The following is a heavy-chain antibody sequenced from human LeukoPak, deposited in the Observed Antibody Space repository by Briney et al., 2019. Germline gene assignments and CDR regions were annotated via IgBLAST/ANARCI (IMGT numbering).Heavy chain of an antibody. J-gene: IGHJ4*02. D-gene: IGHD2-15*01. CDR3: ARRYCIGGSYYLDY. Sequence: GESLKISCKGFGYSFTSYWIGWVRQMPGKGLEWMGIIYPSDSDTRYSPSFQGQVTISADKSISSAHLQWSSLKASDTAMYYCARRYCIGGSYYLDYWGQGTLVTVSS. CDR2: IYPSDSDT. V-gene: IGHV5-51*01. CDR1: GYSFTSYW.